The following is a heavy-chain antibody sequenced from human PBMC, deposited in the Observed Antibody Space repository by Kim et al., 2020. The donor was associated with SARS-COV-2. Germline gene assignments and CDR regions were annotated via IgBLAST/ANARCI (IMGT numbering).Heavy chain of an antibody. D-gene: IGHD2-8*01. J-gene: IGHJ5*01. Sequence: GGSLRLSCAASGFAFKSYAMHWVRQAPGKGLEWVSRINRDGSLVGYADSVKGRFTISRDNAKNSLYLLMNSLRTEDTAFYNCAKDMEGSALYGTFGSWGRGTLVTVSS. CDR2: INRDGSLV. CDR1: GFAFKSYA. V-gene: IGHV3-9*01. CDR3: AKDMEGSALYGTFGS.